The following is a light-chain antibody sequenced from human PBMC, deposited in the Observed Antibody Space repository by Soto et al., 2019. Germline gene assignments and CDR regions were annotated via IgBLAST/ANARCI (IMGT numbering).Light chain of an antibody. V-gene: IGLV2-11*01. J-gene: IGLJ3*02. CDR3: CSYAGRYAWV. CDR1: SSDVGGYNY. Sequence: QSALTQPRSVSGSPGQSVTISCTGTSSDVGGYNYVSWYQQHPGTALKLMIYDVSKRPSGVPDRFSGYKSGNTASLTISGLPAEDAADYYCCSYAGRYAWVFGGGTKLTVL. CDR2: DVS.